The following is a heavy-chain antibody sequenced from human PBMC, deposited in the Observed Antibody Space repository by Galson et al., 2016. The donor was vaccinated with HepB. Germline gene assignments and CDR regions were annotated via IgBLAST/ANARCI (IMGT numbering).Heavy chain of an antibody. J-gene: IGHJ4*02. Sequence: SLRLSCAASGFSFSTHSMDWVRQAPGKGLEWVSYISSSSSYISYADSVKGRFTISRDNSKNTLYLQMNSLRAEDTAVYYCAKDGYYYDSSGYYTYYFDYWGQGTLVTVSS. D-gene: IGHD3-22*01. CDR3: AKDGYYYDSSGYYTYYFDY. CDR1: GFSFSTHS. V-gene: IGHV3-21*01. CDR2: ISSSSSYI.